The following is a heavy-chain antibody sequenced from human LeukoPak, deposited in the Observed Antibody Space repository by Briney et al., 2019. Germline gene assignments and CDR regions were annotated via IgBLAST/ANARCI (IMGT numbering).Heavy chain of an antibody. CDR3: AAEVPGDSGSGRIRFDP. Sequence: SVKVSCKASGFIFSGSSIQWVRQARGQRPEWMGWIFVGSGNTRYAQTFQERVTITSDWSTDSAYMELNSLRSDDTAVYYCAAEVPGDSGSGRIRFDPWGQGSPVTVSS. V-gene: IGHV1-58*02. CDR2: IFVGSGNT. J-gene: IGHJ5*02. D-gene: IGHD3-10*01. CDR1: GFIFSGSS.